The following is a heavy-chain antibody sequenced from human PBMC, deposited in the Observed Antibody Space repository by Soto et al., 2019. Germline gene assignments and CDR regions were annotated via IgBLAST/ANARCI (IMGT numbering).Heavy chain of an antibody. D-gene: IGHD2-21*02. V-gene: IGHV4-59*01. CDR3: ARDLWGYCGTDCYPLDV. J-gene: IGHJ6*02. CDR1: GGSISSYY. CDR2: MYNTGST. Sequence: QVQLQESGPGLVKPSETLSLTCTVSGGSISSYYWSWIRQPPGKGLEWIGYMYNTGSTTYNPSLKSRVTISVDTSKNQFSLKLNSVTAADTAVYYCARDLWGYCGTDCYPLDVWGQGTTVTVSS.